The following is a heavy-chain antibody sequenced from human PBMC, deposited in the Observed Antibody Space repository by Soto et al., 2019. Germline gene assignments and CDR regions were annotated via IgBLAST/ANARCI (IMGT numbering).Heavy chain of an antibody. V-gene: IGHV3-33*01. Sequence: QVQLVESGGGVVQPGRSLRLSCAASGFTFSSYGMHWVRQAPGKGLEWVAVIWYDGSNKYYADSVKGRFTISRDNSKNTRYLQMNSLRAEDTAVYYCARDKDPLVCDYWGQGTLVTVSS. CDR3: ARDKDPLVCDY. D-gene: IGHD2-8*01. CDR1: GFTFSSYG. CDR2: IWYDGSNK. J-gene: IGHJ4*02.